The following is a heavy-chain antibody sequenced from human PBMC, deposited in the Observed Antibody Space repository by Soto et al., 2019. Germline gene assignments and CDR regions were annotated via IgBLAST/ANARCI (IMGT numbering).Heavy chain of an antibody. D-gene: IGHD2-15*01. J-gene: IGHJ6*02. Sequence: GGSLRLSCAASGFTFSSYAMSWVRQAPGKGLEWVSAISGSGGSTYYADSVKGRFTINPDTSKNQFSLQLNSVAPEDTAVYYCARELRYCSGGTCYPYYYYGMDVWGQGTTVTVSS. CDR1: GFTFSSYA. V-gene: IGHV3-23*01. CDR3: ARELRYCSGGTCYPYYYYGMDV. CDR2: ISGSGGST.